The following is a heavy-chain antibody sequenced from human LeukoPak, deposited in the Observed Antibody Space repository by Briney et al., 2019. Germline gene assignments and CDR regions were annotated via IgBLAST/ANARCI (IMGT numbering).Heavy chain of an antibody. CDR2: ISSSSRYI. D-gene: IGHD5-18*01. CDR3: ARELVDTAMISRFDF. V-gene: IGHV3-21*01. CDR1: GFTFSSYS. J-gene: IGHJ4*02. Sequence: GGSLRLSCAASGFTFSSYSMNWVRQAPGKGLEWVSSISSSSRYIYYADSLKGRFTISRDNAKNSLYLQMNSLRAEDTAVDYCARELVDTAMISRFDFWGQGTLVTVSS.